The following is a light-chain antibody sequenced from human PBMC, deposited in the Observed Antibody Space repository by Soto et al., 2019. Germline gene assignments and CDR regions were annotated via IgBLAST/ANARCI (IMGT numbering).Light chain of an antibody. J-gene: IGKJ4*01. CDR1: QDVDNNF. V-gene: IGKV3-20*01. Sequence: EIVLTQSPGTLSLSPGEGATLSCRASQDVDNNFLAWYQQRPGQAPRLLIYASSRRATSIPDRFSGSGYGTDFTLTISRVGPEDIAVYFCHQYYSSITFGGGTKVEVK. CDR2: ASS. CDR3: HQYYSSIT.